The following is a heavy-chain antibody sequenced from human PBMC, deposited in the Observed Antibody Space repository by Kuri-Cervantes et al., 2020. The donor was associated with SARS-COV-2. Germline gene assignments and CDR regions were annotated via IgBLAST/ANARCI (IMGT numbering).Heavy chain of an antibody. Sequence: GESLKISCAASGFTVSSNYMSWVRQAPGKGLEWVSVIYGGGSTYYADSVKGRFTISRDNSKNTLYLQMNSLRAEDTAVYYCARACSSTSCYFSEFDYWGQGTLVTVSP. CDR3: ARACSSTSCYFSEFDY. J-gene: IGHJ4*02. CDR1: GFTVSSNY. D-gene: IGHD2-2*01. V-gene: IGHV3-53*01. CDR2: IYGGGST.